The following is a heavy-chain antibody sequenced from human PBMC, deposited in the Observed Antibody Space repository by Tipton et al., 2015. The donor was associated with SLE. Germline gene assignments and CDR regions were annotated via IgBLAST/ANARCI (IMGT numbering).Heavy chain of an antibody. CDR3: ARDHPVAGPFDY. Sequence: LRLSCTVSGGSLSNYYWSWIRQPAGKGLEWIGRIYTSGGTNYNPSLKSRVTMSVDTSKNQFSLKLSSVTAADTAVYYCARDHPVAGPFDYWGQGTLVTVSS. D-gene: IGHD6-19*01. V-gene: IGHV4-4*07. J-gene: IGHJ4*02. CDR2: IYTSGGT. CDR1: GGSLSNYY.